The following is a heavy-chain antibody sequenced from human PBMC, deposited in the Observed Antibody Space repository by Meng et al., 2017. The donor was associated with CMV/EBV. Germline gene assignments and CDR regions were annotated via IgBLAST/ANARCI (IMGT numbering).Heavy chain of an antibody. CDR1: GFTLRNDA. J-gene: IGHJ4*02. Sequence: GFTLRNDAMSWVGQAPGRGLEWGSGIDGSGSFKKYADYVKGRFTISRDNSKSTLDLQMNSLRAEDTALYYCAKALPSSGTYLFYFDYWGQGTLVTVSS. D-gene: IGHD1-26*01. CDR2: IDGSGSFK. V-gene: IGHV3-23*01. CDR3: AKALPSSGTYLFYFDY.